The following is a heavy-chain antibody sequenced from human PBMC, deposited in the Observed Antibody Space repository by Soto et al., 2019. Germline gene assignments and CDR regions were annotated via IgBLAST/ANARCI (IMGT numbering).Heavy chain of an antibody. Sequence: EVQLLESGGGLVQPGGSLRLSCAASGFTFSNYAMSWVRQAPGKGLEWVSAVSGSGGSTYHAASVKGRFTISRDNSENTLYMQMNSLRAEDTAVYYCAKDLDTAMTYYYYGMDVW. V-gene: IGHV3-23*01. J-gene: IGHJ6*01. CDR1: GFTFSNYA. CDR3: AKDLDTAMTYYYYGMDV. CDR2: VSGSGGST. D-gene: IGHD5-18*01.